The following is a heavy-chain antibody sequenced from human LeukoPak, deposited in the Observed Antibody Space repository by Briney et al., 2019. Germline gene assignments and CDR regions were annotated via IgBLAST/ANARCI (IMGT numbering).Heavy chain of an antibody. CDR3: VRGWWSFAY. CDR1: GYPFTSFW. J-gene: IGHJ4*02. D-gene: IGHD3-16*01. CDR2: IYPGDSDT. Sequence: GESLKISCKGSGYPFTSFWIGWVRQMPGKGLEWMASIYPGDSDTTYSPSFQGQVTISTDKSSSTAYLRLSSLKASDTAIYYCVRGWWSFAYWGQGSLVTVSS. V-gene: IGHV5-51*01.